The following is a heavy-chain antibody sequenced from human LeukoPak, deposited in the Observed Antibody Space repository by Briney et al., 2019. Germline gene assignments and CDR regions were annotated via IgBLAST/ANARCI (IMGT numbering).Heavy chain of an antibody. CDR2: ISYDGSNK. V-gene: IGHV3-30*03. Sequence: GGSLRLSCAASGFTFSSYGMHWVRQAPGKGLEWVAVISYDGSNKYYADSVKGRFTISRDNSKNTLYLQMNSLRAEDTAVYYCARDLGKLRFLEWLFPHEGIDYWGQGTLVTVSS. CDR3: ARDLGKLRFLEWLFPHEGIDY. CDR1: GFTFSSYG. D-gene: IGHD3-3*01. J-gene: IGHJ4*02.